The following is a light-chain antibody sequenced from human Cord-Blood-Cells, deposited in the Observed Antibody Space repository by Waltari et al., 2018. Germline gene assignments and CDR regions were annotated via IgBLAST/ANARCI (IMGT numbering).Light chain of an antibody. V-gene: IGKV4-1*01. Sequence: DILMTQSPDSLAVSLGDMATINSKSCQGVLNSSNNNNYLAWYQQKPGQPPKLLIYSASTPEAGVPDRFEGSGSGTDCTLTSSSLQAEDVAVYYSQQYYSSPYTFGQGTKPESK. CDR2: SAS. J-gene: IGKJ2*01. CDR3: QQYYSSPYT. CDR1: QGVLNSSNNNNY.